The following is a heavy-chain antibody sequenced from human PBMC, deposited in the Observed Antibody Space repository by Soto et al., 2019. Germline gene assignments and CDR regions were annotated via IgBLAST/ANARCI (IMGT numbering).Heavy chain of an antibody. CDR1: GGSISSYY. V-gene: IGHV4-59*08. Sequence: TSETQSLTCTVSGGSISSYYWSWIRQPPGKGLEWIGYIYYSGSTNYNPSLKSRVTISVDTPKNQFSLKLSSVTVADTAVYYCARHVVPAANYFAYWGQGTLVTVSS. CDR2: IYYSGST. CDR3: ARHVVPAANYFAY. J-gene: IGHJ4*02. D-gene: IGHD2-2*01.